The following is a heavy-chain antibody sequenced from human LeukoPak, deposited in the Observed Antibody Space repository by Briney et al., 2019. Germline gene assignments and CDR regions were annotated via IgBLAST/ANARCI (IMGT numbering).Heavy chain of an antibody. CDR3: ARQPVYSSVRKYFDS. J-gene: IGHJ4*02. D-gene: IGHD6-19*01. CDR2: IYPGDSDT. Sequence: PGESLKISCKGSGYTFTTYWIGWVRQMPGKGLEWMGLIYPGDSDTRYSPSFQGQVTISADKSINTAYLQWSSLKASDTAIYYCARQPVYSSVRKYFDSWGPGTLVTVSS. CDR1: GYTFTTYW. V-gene: IGHV5-51*01.